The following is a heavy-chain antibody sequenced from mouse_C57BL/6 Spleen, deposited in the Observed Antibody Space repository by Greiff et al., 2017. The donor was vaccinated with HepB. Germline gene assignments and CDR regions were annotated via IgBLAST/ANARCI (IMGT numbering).Heavy chain of an antibody. J-gene: IGHJ3*01. D-gene: IGHD2-1*01. CDR1: GYAFSSYW. CDR3: EGIYYGKGLAY. CDR2: IYPGDGDT. Sequence: QVQLQQSGAELVKPGASVKISCKASGYAFSSYWMNWVKQRPGKGLEWIGQIYPGDGDTNYNGKFKGKATLTADKSSSTAYMQLSSLTSEDSAVYFWEGIYYGKGLAYWGQGTLVTVSA. V-gene: IGHV1-80*01.